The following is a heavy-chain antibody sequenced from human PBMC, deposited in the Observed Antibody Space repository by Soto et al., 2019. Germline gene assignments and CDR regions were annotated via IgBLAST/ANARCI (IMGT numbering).Heavy chain of an antibody. CDR3: ARGGWSMVRENYMDV. CDR1: GYTFTSYD. J-gene: IGHJ6*03. CDR2: MNPNSGNA. Sequence: ASVKVSCKASGYTFTSYDINWVRQATGQGLEWMGWMNPNSGNAGYAQKFQGRVTMTRNTSISTAYMELSSLRSEDTAVYYCARGGWSMVRENYMDVWGEGTTVPVSS. V-gene: IGHV1-8*01. D-gene: IGHD3-10*01.